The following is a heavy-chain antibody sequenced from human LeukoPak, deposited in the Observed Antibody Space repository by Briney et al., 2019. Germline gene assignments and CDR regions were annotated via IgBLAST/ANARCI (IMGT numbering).Heavy chain of an antibody. D-gene: IGHD6-13*01. CDR1: GFTFSSYE. V-gene: IGHV3-21*01. CDR3: TRAVAAADFSPGY. CDR2: ISSSSSYI. Sequence: GGSLRLSCAASGFTFSSYEMNWVRQAPGKGLEWVSCISSSSSYIYYADSVKGRFTISRDNAKNSVFLQMNSLRAEDTAVYYCTRAVAAADFSPGYWGQGTLVTVSS. J-gene: IGHJ4*02.